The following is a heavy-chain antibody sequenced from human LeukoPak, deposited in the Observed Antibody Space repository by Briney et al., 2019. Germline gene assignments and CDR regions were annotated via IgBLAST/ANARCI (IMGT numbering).Heavy chain of an antibody. CDR1: GGSTSSYY. V-gene: IGHV4-59*01. CDR3: ARVGGSSGWYYYNINYFDY. J-gene: IGHJ4*02. CDR2: IYYSGST. Sequence: SETLSLTCTVSGGSTSSYYWSWIRQPPGKGLEWIGYIYYSGSTNYNPSLKSRVTISVDTSKNQFSLKLSSVTAADTAVYYCARVGGSSGWYYYNINYFDYWGQGTLVTVSS. D-gene: IGHD6-19*01.